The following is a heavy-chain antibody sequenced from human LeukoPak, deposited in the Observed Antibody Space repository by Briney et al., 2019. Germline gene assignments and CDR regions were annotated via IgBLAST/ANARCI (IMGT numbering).Heavy chain of an antibody. CDR1: GGTFSSYA. CDR3: ARDYGGLAAAGSSKLDY. Sequence: GASVKVSCKASGGTFSSYAISWVRRAPGQGLEWMGRIIPILGIANYAQKFQGRVTITADKSTSTAYMELSSLRSEDTAVYYCARDYGGLAAAGSSKLDYWGQGTLVTVSS. J-gene: IGHJ4*02. D-gene: IGHD6-13*01. CDR2: IIPILGIA. V-gene: IGHV1-69*04.